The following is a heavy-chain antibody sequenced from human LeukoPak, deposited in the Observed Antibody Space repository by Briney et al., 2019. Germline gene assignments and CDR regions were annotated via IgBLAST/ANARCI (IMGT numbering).Heavy chain of an antibody. J-gene: IGHJ3*02. Sequence: PLRLSCAASGFTFDDYAMHWVRQAPGKGLEWVSGISWNSGSIGYADSVKGRFTISRDNAKNSLYLQMNSLRAEDMALYYCAKALYSSSPDRGAFDIWGQGTMVAVSS. CDR2: ISWNSGSI. CDR1: GFTFDDYA. D-gene: IGHD6-6*01. CDR3: AKALYSSSPDRGAFDI. V-gene: IGHV3-9*03.